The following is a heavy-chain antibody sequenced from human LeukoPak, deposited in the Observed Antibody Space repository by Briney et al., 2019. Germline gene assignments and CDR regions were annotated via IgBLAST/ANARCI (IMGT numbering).Heavy chain of an antibody. CDR3: ARSPPVKYYFDY. D-gene: IGHD4-23*01. Sequence: SETLSLTCTVSGGPISSGGYYWRWIPQHPGKDLQWIGYIYYSGSTYYNPSLKSRVTISVDTSKNQFSLKLSSVTAADTAVYYCARSPPVKYYFDYWGQGTLVTISS. CDR2: IYYSGST. J-gene: IGHJ4*02. V-gene: IGHV4-31*03. CDR1: GGPISSGGYY.